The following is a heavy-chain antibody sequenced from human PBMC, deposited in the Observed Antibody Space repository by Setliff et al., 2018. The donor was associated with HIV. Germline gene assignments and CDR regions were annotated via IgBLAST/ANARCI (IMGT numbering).Heavy chain of an antibody. J-gene: IGHJ5*02. CDR1: GDNFNNVA. Sequence: ASVKVSCKASGDNFNNVAFNWVRRAPGQGLEWMGGILPIFGATDYAQKFQGRLTLTAVQSENSVYMELSSLRSDDTAVYYCTNRGGSGTNVGNWFDPWGQGTLVTVSS. D-gene: IGHD3-10*01. CDR3: TNRGGSGTNVGNWFDP. CDR2: ILPIFGAT. V-gene: IGHV1-69*13.